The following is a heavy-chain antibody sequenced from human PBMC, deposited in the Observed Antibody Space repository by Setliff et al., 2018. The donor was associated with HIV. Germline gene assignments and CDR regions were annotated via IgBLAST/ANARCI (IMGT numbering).Heavy chain of an antibody. CDR3: AGVLSSGYYDGP. V-gene: IGHV4-59*02. CDR1: GASVNSHY. D-gene: IGHD3-22*01. Sequence: KPSETLSLTCTVSGASVNSHYWAWIRQPPGKGLEWIGSLYYGGNTNYNPSLKSRVTISADTSKNQFSLKLRSVTAADTAVYYCAGVLSSGYYDGPWGQGTLVTVSS. CDR2: LYYGGNT. J-gene: IGHJ5*02.